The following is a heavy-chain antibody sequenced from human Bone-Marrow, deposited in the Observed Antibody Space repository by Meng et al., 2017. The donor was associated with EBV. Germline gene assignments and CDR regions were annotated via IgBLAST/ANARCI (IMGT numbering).Heavy chain of an antibody. CDR3: ARGGDCSSTSCYLPFDP. J-gene: IGHJ5*02. CDR2: INAGNGNT. CDR1: GYTFTSYA. Sequence: QVQLVQSGDEVKKPGASVKVSCKASGYTFTSYAMHWVRQAPGQRLEWMGWINAGNGNTKYSQKFQGRVTITRDTSASTAYMELSSLKSEDTAVYYCARGGDCSSTSCYLPFDPWGQGTLVTVSS. D-gene: IGHD2-2*01. V-gene: IGHV1-3*01.